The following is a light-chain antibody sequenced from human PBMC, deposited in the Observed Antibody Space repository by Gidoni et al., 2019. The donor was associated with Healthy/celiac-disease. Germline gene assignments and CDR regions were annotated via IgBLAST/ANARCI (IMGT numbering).Light chain of an antibody. V-gene: IGKV1-5*03. CDR3: QQYNRYSGVDT. J-gene: IGKJ2*01. CDR1: QSISSW. Sequence: DIQMTQSPSTLSASVGDRVTITCRASQSISSWLAWYQQKPGKAPKLLIYKASSLESGVPSRFSGSGSGTEFTLTISSLQPDDFATYYCQQYNRYSGVDTFGQGTKLEIK. CDR2: KAS.